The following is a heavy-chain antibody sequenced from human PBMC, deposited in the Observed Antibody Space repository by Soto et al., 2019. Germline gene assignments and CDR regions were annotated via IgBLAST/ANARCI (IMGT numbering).Heavy chain of an antibody. CDR1: GYTFTYYA. CDR3: AATTTPLGSIDY. V-gene: IGHV1-3*04. CDR2: IKTATGDA. Sequence: QVQLVQSGAEVKKPGASVKVSCKASGYTFTYYALHWVRQAPGQRLEWMGWIKTATGDATYSENFRARVTITRDTSACTSYMELSSLRSGDTAAYYCAATTTPLGSIDYWGQGTLVTVSS. D-gene: IGHD2-15*01. J-gene: IGHJ4*02.